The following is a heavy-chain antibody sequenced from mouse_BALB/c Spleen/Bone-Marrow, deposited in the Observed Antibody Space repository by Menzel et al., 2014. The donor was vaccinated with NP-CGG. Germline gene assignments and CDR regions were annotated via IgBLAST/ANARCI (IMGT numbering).Heavy chain of an antibody. Sequence: EVKVVDSGGGLVQPGRSLKLSCAASGFDFSGLWMGWVRQAPGKGLEWIGEINPDSSTINYTPSLKDRFIISRDNAKNTLYLQMSKVRSEDTALYYCARLGYYGGFAYWGQGTLVTVSA. V-gene: IGHV4-1*02. D-gene: IGHD2-3*01. CDR2: INPDSSTI. CDR3: ARLGYYGGFAY. CDR1: GFDFSGLW. J-gene: IGHJ3*01.